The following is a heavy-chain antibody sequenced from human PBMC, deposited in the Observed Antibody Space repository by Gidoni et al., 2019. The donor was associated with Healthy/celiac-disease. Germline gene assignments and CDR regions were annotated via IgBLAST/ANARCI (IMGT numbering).Heavy chain of an antibody. Sequence: QVQLQESGPGLVKPSQTLSLTCTVSGGSISSGSYYWSWIRQPAGKGLEWIGRIYTSGSTNYNPSLKSRVTISVDTSKNQFSLKLSSVTAADTAVYYCAREESGWSPGLFDWGQGTLVTVSS. CDR2: IYTSGST. J-gene: IGHJ4*02. V-gene: IGHV4-61*02. D-gene: IGHD6-19*01. CDR1: GGSISSGSYY. CDR3: AREESGWSPGLFD.